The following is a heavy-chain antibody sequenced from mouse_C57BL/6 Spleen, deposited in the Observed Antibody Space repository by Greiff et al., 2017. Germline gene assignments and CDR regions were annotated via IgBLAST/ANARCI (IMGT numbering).Heavy chain of an antibody. CDR3: ARSLYGRAPDY. CDR2: IYPSDSET. J-gene: IGHJ2*01. D-gene: IGHD1-1*01. CDR1: GYTFTSYW. Sequence: VQLQQPGAELVRPGSSEKLSCKASGYTFTSYWMDWVKQRPGQGLEWIGNIYPSDSETHYNQKFKDKATLTVDKSSSTAYMQLSSLTSEDSAVYYCARSLYGRAPDYWGQGTTLTVSS. V-gene: IGHV1-61*01.